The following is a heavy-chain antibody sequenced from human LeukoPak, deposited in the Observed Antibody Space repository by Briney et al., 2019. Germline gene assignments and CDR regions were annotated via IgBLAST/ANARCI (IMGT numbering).Heavy chain of an antibody. V-gene: IGHV4-39*01. Sequence: SETLSLTCTVSGGSISGSSYYWGWIRQPPGKGLEWIGSIYYSGSTYYNPSLKSRVTISVDTSKNQFSLKLSSVTAADTAVYYCARFQTAMGHTFDYWGQGTLVTVSS. CDR3: ARFQTAMGHTFDY. CDR2: IYYSGST. CDR1: GGSISGSSYY. J-gene: IGHJ4*02. D-gene: IGHD5-18*01.